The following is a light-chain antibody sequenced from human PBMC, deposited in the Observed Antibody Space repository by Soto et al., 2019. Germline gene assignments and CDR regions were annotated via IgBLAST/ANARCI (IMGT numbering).Light chain of an antibody. J-gene: IGKJ2*01. CDR3: QLRSDWPPTYT. CDR2: DAS. V-gene: IGKV3-11*01. CDR1: QSVSSY. Sequence: EIVLTQSPATLSLSPGERATLSCRASQSVSSYLLWYQQKPGQTPRLLIYDASNRATGIPARFSGSGSETDFTLTISSLEPEDSAVYFCQLRSDWPPTYTFGQGTKLE.